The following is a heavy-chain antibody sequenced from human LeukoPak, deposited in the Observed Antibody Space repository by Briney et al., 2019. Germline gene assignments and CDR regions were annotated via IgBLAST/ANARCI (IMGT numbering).Heavy chain of an antibody. CDR2: ISSRSTYI. Sequence: GGSLRLSCAASGVTFSSYSMNWVRQAPGKGLEWVSSISSRSTYIYYADSGKGRFTISRDNFKNTLYLQMNSLRAEDTAVYYCARVNTAMAQHRYYFDYWGQGTLVTVSS. CDR3: ARVNTAMAQHRYYFDY. J-gene: IGHJ4*02. D-gene: IGHD5-18*01. V-gene: IGHV3-21*01. CDR1: GVTFSSYS.